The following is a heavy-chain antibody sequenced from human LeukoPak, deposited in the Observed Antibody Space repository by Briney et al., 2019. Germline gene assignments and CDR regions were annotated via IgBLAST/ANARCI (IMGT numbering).Heavy chain of an antibody. CDR1: GFTFSSYG. V-gene: IGHV3-30*18. CDR2: ISYDGSNK. Sequence: GRSLRLSCAASGFTFSSYGMHWVRQAPGKGLEWVAVISYDGSNKYYADSVKGRFTISRDNSKNTLYLQMNSLRAEDTAVYYCAKDLFAGTRGPDYWGQGTLVTVSS. J-gene: IGHJ4*02. D-gene: IGHD6-13*01. CDR3: AKDLFAGTRGPDY.